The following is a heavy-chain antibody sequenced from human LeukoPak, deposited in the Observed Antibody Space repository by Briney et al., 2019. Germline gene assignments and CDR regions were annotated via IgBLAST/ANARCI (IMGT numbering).Heavy chain of an antibody. CDR1: GYTFTGYY. CDR2: INPNSGGT. V-gene: IGHV1-2*02. J-gene: IGHJ4*02. Sequence: GASVKVSCKASGYTFTGYYMHWVRQAPGQRLEWMGWINPNSGGTNYAQKFQGRVTMTRDTSISTAYMELSRLRSDDTAVYYCARDPVAGNPLFDYWGQGTLVTVSS. D-gene: IGHD6-19*01. CDR3: ARDPVAGNPLFDY.